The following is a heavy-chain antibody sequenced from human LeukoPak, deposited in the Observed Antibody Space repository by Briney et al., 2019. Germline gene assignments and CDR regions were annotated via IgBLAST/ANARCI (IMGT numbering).Heavy chain of an antibody. CDR2: IYYSGST. J-gene: IGHJ5*02. D-gene: IGHD2-15*01. V-gene: IGHV4-59*01. Sequence: SETLSLTCTVSRGSISSYYWSWIRQPPGKGLEWIGYIYYSGSTNYNPSLKSRVTISVDTSKNQFSLKLSSVTAADTAVYYCAREKATYCSGGSCYGFDPWGQGTLVTVSS. CDR3: AREKATYCSGGSCYGFDP. CDR1: RGSISSYY.